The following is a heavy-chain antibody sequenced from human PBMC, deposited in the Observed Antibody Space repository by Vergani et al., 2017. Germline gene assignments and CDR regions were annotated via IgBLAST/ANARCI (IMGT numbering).Heavy chain of an antibody. V-gene: IGHV3-23*01. Sequence: EVQLLESGGDLVQPGGSLRLSCAASGFTFSNYAMSWVRQAPVKGLEWVSAITGNGGSTYYADSVKGRFTISRDNSKSTLYLQMNSLRAEDTAVYYCARGAPNFDYWGQGTLVTVSS. CDR3: ARGAPNFDY. CDR1: GFTFSNYA. J-gene: IGHJ4*02. CDR2: ITGNGGST.